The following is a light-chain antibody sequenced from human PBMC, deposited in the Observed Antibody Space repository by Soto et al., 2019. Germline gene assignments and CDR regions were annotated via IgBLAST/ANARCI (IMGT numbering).Light chain of an antibody. CDR3: QQTYSTLT. Sequence: DIQMTQTPLSLSASVGDRVTITCRVSQNIYIYLNWYQQKPGKAPQLLIYAASTLQSGVPSRFSGSGSGTDFTLAISSLQPEDSATYYCQQTYSTLTFGGGTKVQI. J-gene: IGKJ4*01. V-gene: IGKV1-39*01. CDR2: AAS. CDR1: QNIYIY.